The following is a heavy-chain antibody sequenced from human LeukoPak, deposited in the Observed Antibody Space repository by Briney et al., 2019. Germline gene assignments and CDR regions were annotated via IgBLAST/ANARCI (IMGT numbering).Heavy chain of an antibody. V-gene: IGHV4-34*01. D-gene: IGHD4-23*01. J-gene: IGHJ4*02. CDR3: ASRDYGGNPLSGY. CDR1: GGSFSGYY. CDR2: INHSGST. Sequence: SETLSLTCAVYGGSFSGYYWSWIRQPPGKGLEWIGEINHSGSTNYNPSLKSRVTISVDTSKNQFSLKLSSVTAADTAVYYCASRDYGGNPLSGYWGQGTLVTVSS.